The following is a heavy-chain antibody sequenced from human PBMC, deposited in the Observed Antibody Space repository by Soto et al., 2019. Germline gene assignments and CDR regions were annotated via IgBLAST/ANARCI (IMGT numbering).Heavy chain of an antibody. V-gene: IGHV1-58*01. D-gene: IGHD3-22*01. Sequence: QMQLVQSGPEVKKPGTSVKVSCKASGFTFTSSAVQWVRQARGQRLEWIGWIGVGSGITNYAQKFQERVTITRDMSTSTAYMELSSLRSEDTAVYYCAADSYYDSSGYYSDAFDIWGQGTMVTVSS. CDR3: AADSYYDSSGYYSDAFDI. J-gene: IGHJ3*02. CDR1: GFTFTSSA. CDR2: IGVGSGIT.